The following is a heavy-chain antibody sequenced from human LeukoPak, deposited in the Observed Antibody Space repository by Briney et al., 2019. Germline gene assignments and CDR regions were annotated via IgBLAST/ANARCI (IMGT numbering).Heavy chain of an antibody. CDR1: GGTFSSYI. Sequence: GSSVKVSCKASGGTFSSYIISWVRQAPGQGLEWMGGIIPIFGTANYAQKFQGRVTITADESTSTAYMELSSLRSEDTAVYYCARQINSGSCFDPWGQGTLVTVSS. CDR3: ARQINSGSCFDP. CDR2: IIPIFGTA. V-gene: IGHV1-69*01. D-gene: IGHD1-26*01. J-gene: IGHJ5*02.